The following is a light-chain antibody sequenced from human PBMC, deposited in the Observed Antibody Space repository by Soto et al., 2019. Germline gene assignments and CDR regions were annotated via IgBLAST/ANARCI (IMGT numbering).Light chain of an antibody. CDR1: GSDVGRYNY. CDR3: STFVGSGG. Sequence: QSAVTQPDSVSGSPGQSITSSCTGTGSDVGRYNYVSWYQQHPCKAPKLMIYEVTNRPSGVSNRFSGSKSGNTASLTIAGRQADDEADYYCSTFVGSGGFGTGTKLTFL. J-gene: IGLJ1*01. V-gene: IGLV2-14*01. CDR2: EVT.